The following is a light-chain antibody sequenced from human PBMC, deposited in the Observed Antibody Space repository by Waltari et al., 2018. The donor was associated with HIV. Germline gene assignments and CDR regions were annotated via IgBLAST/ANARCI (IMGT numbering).Light chain of an antibody. CDR1: QDIRTN. V-gene: IGKV1-9*01. CDR3: LQLSNFPFT. CDR2: SAS. J-gene: IGKJ2*01. Sequence: DIRLTQSPSLLSASVGHRVSFTWRSSQDIRTNLAWFHQKPGKVPNLLIYSASTLHVGVPSRFSGSGSGTEFTLTIDVLQPEDFATYYCLQLSNFPFTFGPGTKLAIK.